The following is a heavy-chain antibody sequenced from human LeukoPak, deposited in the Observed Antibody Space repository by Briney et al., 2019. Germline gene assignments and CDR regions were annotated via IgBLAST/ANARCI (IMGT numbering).Heavy chain of an antibody. V-gene: IGHV4-59*01. CDR2: IYYSGST. Sequence: SETLSLTCTVSGGSLSSYYWSWIRQPPGKGLEWIGYIYYSGSTNYNPSLKSRVTISVDTSKNQFSLKLSSVTAADTAVYYCATSSGSYGSRYFDYWGQGTLVTVSS. D-gene: IGHD1-26*01. CDR3: ATSSGSYGSRYFDY. J-gene: IGHJ4*02. CDR1: GGSLSSYY.